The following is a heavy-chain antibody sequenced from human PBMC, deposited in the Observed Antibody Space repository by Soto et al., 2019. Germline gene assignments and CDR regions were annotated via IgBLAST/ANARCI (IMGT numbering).Heavy chain of an antibody. CDR2: IYYSGST. CDR1: ASSISSGGYY. V-gene: IGHV4-31*03. CDR3: ARDSGDTTDYYYYYGMDV. D-gene: IGHD2-21*01. Sequence: PSETLSLTCTVSASSISSGGYYWCWIRQHPRKGLAWIGYIYYSGSTYYNPSLKSRVTISVDTSKNQFSLKLSSVTAADKAVYYCARDSGDTTDYYYYYGMDVWGQGTTVTVSS. J-gene: IGHJ6*02.